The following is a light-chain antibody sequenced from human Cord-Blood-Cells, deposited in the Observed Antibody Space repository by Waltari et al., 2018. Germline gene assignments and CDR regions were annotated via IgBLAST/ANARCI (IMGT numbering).Light chain of an antibody. CDR3: QQSDSTRPYT. V-gene: IGKV1-39*01. CDR2: AAA. J-gene: IGKJ2*01. Sequence: DIQMTQSPSSLSASVGDRGTITCRASRSMSSYLNWYQQKPGKAPKLLLYAAASLESWVPSRFSGSGSGTDFSRTISSMRPEEFATYYCQQSDSTRPYTFGHGTKLEIK. CDR1: RSMSSY.